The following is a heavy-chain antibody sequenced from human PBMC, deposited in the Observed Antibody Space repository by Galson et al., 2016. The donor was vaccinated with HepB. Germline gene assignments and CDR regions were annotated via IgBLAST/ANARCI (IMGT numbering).Heavy chain of an antibody. V-gene: IGHV3-23*01. CDR1: GFALGGYA. Sequence: SLRLSCAASGFALGGYAMSWDRQAPGKGLEWVSGISGSGGSTYYADSVKGRFSISRDNLKNTVDLQMNSLRAEDTAVYYCAKGFGATYYDILTGNDGWGQGTLFTVSS. D-gene: IGHD3-9*01. CDR3: AKGFGATYYDILTGNDG. CDR2: ISGSGGST. J-gene: IGHJ4*02.